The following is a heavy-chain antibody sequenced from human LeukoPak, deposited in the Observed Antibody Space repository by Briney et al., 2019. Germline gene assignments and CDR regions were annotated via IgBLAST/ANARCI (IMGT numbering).Heavy chain of an antibody. CDR1: GGSISSGGYY. J-gene: IGHJ3*02. V-gene: IGHV4-31*03. CDR2: IYYSGST. CDR3: ASVVLPGFYATAAFDI. D-gene: IGHD3-16*02. Sequence: PSQTLSLTCTVSGGSISSGGYYWSWIRQHPGKGLEWIGYIYYSGSTYYNPSLKSRVTISVDTSKNQFSLKLSSVTAADTAVYYCASVVLPGFYATAAFDIWGQGTMVTVSS.